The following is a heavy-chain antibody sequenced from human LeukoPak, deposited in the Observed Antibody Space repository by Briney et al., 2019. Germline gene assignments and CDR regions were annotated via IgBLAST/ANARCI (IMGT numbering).Heavy chain of an antibody. CDR3: ARDKVARWMVATLGAFDI. D-gene: IGHD5-12*01. J-gene: IGHJ3*02. CDR1: GFTFSSYS. Sequence: GGSLRLSCAASGFTFSSYSMNRVRQAPGKGLEWVSSISSSSSYIYYADSVKGRFTISRDNAKNSLYLQMNSLRAEDTAVYYCARDKVARWMVATLGAFDIWGQGTMVTVSS. CDR2: ISSSSSYI. V-gene: IGHV3-21*01.